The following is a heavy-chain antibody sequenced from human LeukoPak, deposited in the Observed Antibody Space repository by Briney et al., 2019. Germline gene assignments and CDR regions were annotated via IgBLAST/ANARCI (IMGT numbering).Heavy chain of an antibody. CDR3: ARMIGFYYGSGSYWYFDY. V-gene: IGHV3-48*03. D-gene: IGHD3-10*01. Sequence: GGSLRLSCAASGFTFSSYEMNWVRQAPGKGLEWVSYISSSGSTIYYADSVKGRFTISRDNAKNSLYLQMNSLRAEDTAVYYCARMIGFYYGSGSYWYFDYWGQGTLVTVSS. CDR2: ISSSGSTI. CDR1: GFTFSSYE. J-gene: IGHJ4*02.